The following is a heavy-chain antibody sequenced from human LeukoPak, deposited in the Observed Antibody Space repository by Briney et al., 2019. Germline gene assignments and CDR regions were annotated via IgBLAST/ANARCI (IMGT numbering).Heavy chain of an antibody. Sequence: SGGSLRLSCVASGFTFDDYAMHWVRQAPGKGLEWVSGISWNSGTKGYADSVEGRFTISRDDAKNSLYLQMNSPRPEDTALYYCAKDLRNYYGSGSIVDYWGQGTLVTVSS. CDR2: ISWNSGTK. D-gene: IGHD3-10*01. J-gene: IGHJ4*02. CDR1: GFTFDDYA. CDR3: AKDLRNYYGSGSIVDY. V-gene: IGHV3-9*01.